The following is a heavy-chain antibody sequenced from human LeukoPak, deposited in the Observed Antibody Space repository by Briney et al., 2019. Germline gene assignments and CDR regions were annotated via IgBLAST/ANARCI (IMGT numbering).Heavy chain of an antibody. CDR3: AIVEMATTVDY. Sequence: SETLSLTCTVSGGSISSYYWSWIRQPPGKGLEWIGEINHSGSTNYNPSLKSRVTISVDTSKNQFSLKLSSVTAADTAVYYCAIVEMATTVDYWGQGTLVTVSS. CDR2: INHSGST. D-gene: IGHD5-24*01. V-gene: IGHV4-34*01. J-gene: IGHJ4*02. CDR1: GGSISSYY.